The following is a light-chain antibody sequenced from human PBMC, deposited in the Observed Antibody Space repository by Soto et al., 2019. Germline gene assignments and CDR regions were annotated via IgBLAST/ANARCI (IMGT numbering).Light chain of an antibody. J-gene: IGLJ1*01. V-gene: IGLV3-21*02. CDR3: QVWDYDNGYV. Sequence: SYELAQPPSVSVAPGQTARITCGGNNFGTKTVHWYQQRPGQAPVLVVYDDGDRPSGIPERFSGSNSGNTATLTISRVEAGDEADYFCQVWDYDNGYVFGNGTKAPS. CDR1: NFGTKT. CDR2: DDG.